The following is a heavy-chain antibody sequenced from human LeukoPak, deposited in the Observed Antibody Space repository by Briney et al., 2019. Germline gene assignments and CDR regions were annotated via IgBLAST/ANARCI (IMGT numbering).Heavy chain of an antibody. CDR2: ISSGGHI. CDR1: GFTFSSYG. V-gene: IGHV3-21*01. Sequence: PGESLRLSCAASGFTFSSYGLNWVRQAPGKGLEWVSTISSGGHIYYEDSVKGRFTISRDNAKNSLYLQMNSLRAEDTAVYYCARDQDGGKYYYGSSGYSLWGEGILVTVSS. CDR3: ARDQDGGKYYYGSSGYSL. D-gene: IGHD3-22*01. J-gene: IGHJ4*02.